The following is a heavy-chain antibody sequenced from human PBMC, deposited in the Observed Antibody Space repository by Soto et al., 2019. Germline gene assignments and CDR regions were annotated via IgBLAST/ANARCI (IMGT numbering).Heavy chain of an antibody. CDR2: ITPIFGTA. D-gene: IGHD3-10*01. V-gene: IGHV1-69*12. CDR1: GGTFSSYA. Sequence: QVQLVQSGAEVKKPGSSVKVSCKASGGTFSSYAISWVRQAPGQGLEWMGGITPIFGTANYAQKFQGRVTINADESTSTAYMELSSLRSEDTAVYYSAREGGSRNYRYYAIDVWGQGTTVTVSS. CDR3: AREGGSRNYRYYAIDV. J-gene: IGHJ6*02.